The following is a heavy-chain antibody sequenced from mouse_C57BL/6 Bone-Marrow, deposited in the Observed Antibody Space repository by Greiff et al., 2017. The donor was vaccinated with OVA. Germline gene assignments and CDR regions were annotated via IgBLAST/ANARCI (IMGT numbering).Heavy chain of an antibody. CDR3: ARDGYEGLYAMDY. CDR1: GYSITSGYY. J-gene: IGHJ4*01. CDR2: ISYDGSN. D-gene: IGHD1-2*01. Sequence: EVKLQESGPGLVKPSQSLSLTCSVTGYSITSGYYWNWIRQFPGNKLEWMGYISYDGSNNYNPSLKNRISITRDTSKNQFFLKLNSVTTEDTATYDCARDGYEGLYAMDYWGQGTSVTVSS. V-gene: IGHV3-6*01.